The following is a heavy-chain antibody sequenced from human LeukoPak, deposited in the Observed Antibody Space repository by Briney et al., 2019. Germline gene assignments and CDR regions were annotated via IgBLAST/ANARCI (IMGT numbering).Heavy chain of an antibody. CDR2: INHSGST. D-gene: IGHD3-10*01. CDR1: GGSFSNYY. Sequence: SETLSLTCAVYGGSFSNYYWSWIRQPPGKGLEWIGEINHSGSTNYNPSLKSRVTISVDTSKNQFSLKLSSVTAADTAVYYCARRTSFYYGSGQRSDFDYWGQGTLVTVSS. V-gene: IGHV4-34*01. CDR3: ARRTSFYYGSGQRSDFDY. J-gene: IGHJ4*02.